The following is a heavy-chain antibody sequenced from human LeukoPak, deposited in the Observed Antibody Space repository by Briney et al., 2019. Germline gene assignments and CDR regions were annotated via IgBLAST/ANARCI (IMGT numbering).Heavy chain of an antibody. CDR1: GYTFTGYY. CDR2: INPNSGGT. CDR3: ASGLWVTAIEEGPIGNNDF. Sequence: GASVKVSCKASGYTFTGYYMYWVRQAPGQGLEWMGWINPNSGGTNYAQKFQGRVTMTRDTSISTACMELSRLRSDDTAVYYCASGLWVTAIEEGPIGNNDFWGQGTLVTVSS. D-gene: IGHD2-21*02. J-gene: IGHJ4*02. V-gene: IGHV1-2*02.